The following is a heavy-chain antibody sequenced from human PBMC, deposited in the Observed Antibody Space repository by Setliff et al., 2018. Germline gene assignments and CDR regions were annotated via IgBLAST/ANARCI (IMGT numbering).Heavy chain of an antibody. CDR2: FYYSGDT. CDR1: GGFIRSGGHY. Sequence: SETLSLTCTVSGGFIRSGGHYWSWIRQHPGKGLEWIGYFYYSGDTFYNPSLKSRATIVVDASNNQFTLRLTAVTAADTAVYYCARDKGDYFGPGSSHWGQGTLVTVSS. J-gene: IGHJ1*01. V-gene: IGHV4-31*02. D-gene: IGHD3-10*01. CDR3: ARDKGDYFGPGSSH.